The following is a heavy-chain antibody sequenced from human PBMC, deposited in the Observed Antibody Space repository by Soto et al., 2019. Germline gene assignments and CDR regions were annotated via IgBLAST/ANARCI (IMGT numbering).Heavy chain of an antibody. CDR1: GFTFSSYA. J-gene: IGHJ6*03. CDR2: ISGSGGST. CDR3: AKASYYDFWSGYSDPYYYYYYMDV. V-gene: IGHV3-23*01. Sequence: GGSLRLSCAASGFTFSSYAMSWVRQAPGKGLEWVSAISGSGGSTYYADSVKGRFTISRDNSKNTLYLQMNSLRAEDTAVYYCAKASYYDFWSGYSDPYYYYYYMDVWGKGTTVTVSS. D-gene: IGHD3-3*01.